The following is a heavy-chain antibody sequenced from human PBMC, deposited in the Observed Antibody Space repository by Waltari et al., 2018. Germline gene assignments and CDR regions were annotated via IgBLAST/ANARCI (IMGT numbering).Heavy chain of an antibody. CDR1: GFTFSDYY. D-gene: IGHD5-12*01. CDR2: IRPKARSYTT. Sequence: EVQLVESGGGLVQPGGSLRLSCAASGFTFSDYYMDWVRQAPGKGLEWVARIRPKARSYTTEYTASVKGRFTISRDDSKNSLYLQMSNLRTDDTAMYYCVRGYNSFDSWGPGTQVTVSS. J-gene: IGHJ4*02. V-gene: IGHV3-72*01. CDR3: VRGYNSFDS.